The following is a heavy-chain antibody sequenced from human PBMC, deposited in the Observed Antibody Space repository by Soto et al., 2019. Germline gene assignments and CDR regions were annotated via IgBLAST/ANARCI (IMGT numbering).Heavy chain of an antibody. D-gene: IGHD3-10*01. CDR2: ISYDGSNK. J-gene: IGHJ6*02. V-gene: IGHV3-30*03. CDR1: GFTFSSYG. CDR3: ARAGGSGRYYKSYYYYGMDV. Sequence: QVQLVESGGGVVQPGRSLRLSCAASGFTFSSYGMHWVRQAPGKGLEGVAVISYDGSNKYYADSVKGRFTISRDNSKNTLYLKMNSLSAEDTAVYYCARAGGSGRYYKSYYYYGMDVWGQGTTVTVSS.